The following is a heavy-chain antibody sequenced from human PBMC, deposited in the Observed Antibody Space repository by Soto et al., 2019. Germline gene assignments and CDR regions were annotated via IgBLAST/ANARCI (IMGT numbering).Heavy chain of an antibody. Sequence: QVQLVQSGAEVKKPGASVKVSCKASGYTFTAHYIHWVRQAPGQGLEWMGWINSNSGDTNSAQKFQGRICRTRDTSVSTVYMELNGLRSDDTAVYDCVRVDLGTRLFDYWGQGTLVTVSS. CDR3: VRVDLGTRLFDY. CDR1: GYTFTAHY. J-gene: IGHJ4*02. V-gene: IGHV1-2*02. CDR2: INSNSGDT.